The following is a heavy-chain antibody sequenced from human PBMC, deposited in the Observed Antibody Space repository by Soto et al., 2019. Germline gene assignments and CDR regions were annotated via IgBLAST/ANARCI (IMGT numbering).Heavy chain of an antibody. CDR3: ARDRGADGMDV. J-gene: IGHJ6*02. V-gene: IGHV1-18*01. Sequence: QVQLVQSGAEVKKPGASVKVSCKASGYTFTSYGISWVRQAPGQGLEWMGWISAYNGNTNYAQKLEGGVTTYTDTSSGKAYMELRSLRADDTAVYYCARDRGADGMDVWGQGTTVTVSS. CDR2: ISAYNGNT. CDR1: GYTFTSYG.